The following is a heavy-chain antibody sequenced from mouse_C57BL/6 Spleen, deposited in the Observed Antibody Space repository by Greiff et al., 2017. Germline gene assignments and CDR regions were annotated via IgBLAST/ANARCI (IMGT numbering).Heavy chain of an antibody. D-gene: IGHD3-2*02. CDR1: GYTFTSYW. CDR2: IDPSDSYT. Sequence: QVQLQQPGAELVMPGASVKLSCKASGYTFTSYWMHWVKQRPGQGLEWIGEIDPSDSYTNYNQKFKGKSTLTVDKSSSTAYMQLSSLTSEDSAVYYCATDSSGRVYWGQGTTLTVSS. CDR3: ATDSSGRVY. V-gene: IGHV1-69*01. J-gene: IGHJ2*01.